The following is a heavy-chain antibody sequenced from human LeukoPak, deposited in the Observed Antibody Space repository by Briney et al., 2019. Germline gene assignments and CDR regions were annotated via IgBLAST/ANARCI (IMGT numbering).Heavy chain of an antibody. CDR3: ARLTRLSSSPDRYYFDY. D-gene: IGHD6-6*01. CDR1: GGSVSSFY. Sequence: PSETLCLSCAASGGSVSSFYWSWIRQPPGKGLEWIGYIYSSGSTNYNPSLKSRVTISVAASKNQFYLKLSSVTATDTAVYYCARLTRLSSSPDRYYFDYWGQGTLVTVSS. CDR2: IYSSGST. V-gene: IGHV4-4*09. J-gene: IGHJ4*02.